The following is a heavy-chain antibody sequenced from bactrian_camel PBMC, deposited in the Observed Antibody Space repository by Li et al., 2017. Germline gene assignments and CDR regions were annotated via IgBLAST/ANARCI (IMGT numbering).Heavy chain of an antibody. J-gene: IGHJ7*01. D-gene: IGHD3*01. Sequence: HVQLVESGGDSVQAGGTLRLSCEVSGFPNRYHRVAWFRQNVENKREGVASIYRDGDRTSYVDSVKGRFTISQDNGRNTVYLQMNSLKPEDTAMYYCAALEGMKWGPVGGVCSKYAMDYWGKGTQVTVS. CDR1: GFPNRYHR. V-gene: IGHV3S63*01. CDR2: IYRDGDRT.